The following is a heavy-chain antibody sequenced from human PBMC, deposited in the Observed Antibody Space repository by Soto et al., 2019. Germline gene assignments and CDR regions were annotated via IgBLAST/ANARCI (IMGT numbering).Heavy chain of an antibody. CDR1: GGSISSYH. V-gene: IGHV4-59*08. J-gene: IGHJ4*02. D-gene: IGHD3-9*01. Sequence: ETLSLTCTVPGGSISSYHLCWIPQPPGKGLEWIGNIYYSGSTNYNPSLKTRITISLDTSKSQFSLKLNSVTAADSAVYFCARLEGLATISYYFDFWGPGALVTVSS. CDR2: IYYSGST. CDR3: ARLEGLATISYYFDF.